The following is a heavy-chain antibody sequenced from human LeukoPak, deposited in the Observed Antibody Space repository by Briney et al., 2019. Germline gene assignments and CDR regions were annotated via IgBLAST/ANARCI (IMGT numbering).Heavy chain of an antibody. Sequence: GGSLRLSCAASGFTFSSYAMHWVRQAPGRGLEWVSTISGSGGNTYYADSVKGRFTISRDNSKNTLYLQMNSLRAEDTAVYYCAKYKSVAGHLHIDYWGQGTLVTVSS. J-gene: IGHJ4*02. CDR1: GFTFSSYA. CDR3: AKYKSVAGHLHIDY. CDR2: ISGSGGNT. D-gene: IGHD6-19*01. V-gene: IGHV3-23*01.